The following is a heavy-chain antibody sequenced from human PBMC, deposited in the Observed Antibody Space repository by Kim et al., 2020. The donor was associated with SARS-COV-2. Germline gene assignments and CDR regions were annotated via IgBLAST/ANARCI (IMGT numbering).Heavy chain of an antibody. D-gene: IGHD6-19*01. Sequence: GGSLRLSCAASGFTFDDYAMHWVRQAPGKGLEWVSGISWNSGSIGYADSVKGRFTISRDNAKNSLYLQMNSLRAEDTALYYCAKDLTHSSGGPWGQGTLVTVSS. CDR2: ISWNSGSI. V-gene: IGHV3-9*01. J-gene: IGHJ5*02. CDR3: AKDLTHSSGGP. CDR1: GFTFDDYA.